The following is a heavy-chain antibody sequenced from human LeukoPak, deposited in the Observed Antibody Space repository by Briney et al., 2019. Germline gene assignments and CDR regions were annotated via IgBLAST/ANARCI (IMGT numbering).Heavy chain of an antibody. CDR1: GFTFNNYW. V-gene: IGHV3-7*01. CDR2: IRQDGNEK. Sequence: PGGSLRLSCAGSGFTFNNYWMNWVRQAPGKGLEWVASIRQDGNEKSYVDSLKGRFTISRDNAKNSLYLQMSSLRAEDTAVYYCARDGTAPGLYFDLWGQGTLVTVSS. J-gene: IGHJ4*01. CDR3: ARDGTAPGLYFDL. D-gene: IGHD6-13*01.